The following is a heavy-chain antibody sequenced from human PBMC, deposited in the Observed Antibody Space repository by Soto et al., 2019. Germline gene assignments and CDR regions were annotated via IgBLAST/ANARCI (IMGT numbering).Heavy chain of an antibody. D-gene: IGHD6-13*01. CDR1: GYTLTELS. CDR2: FDPEDGET. J-gene: IGHJ4*02. CDR3: ATDGTPWIAAAGTNYNY. V-gene: IGHV1-24*01. Sequence: ASVKVSCKVSGYTLTELSMHWVRQAPGKGLEWMGGFDPEDGETIYAQKFQGRVTMTEDTSTGTAYMELSSLRSEDTAVYYCATDGTPWIAAAGTNYNYWGQGTLVTVSS.